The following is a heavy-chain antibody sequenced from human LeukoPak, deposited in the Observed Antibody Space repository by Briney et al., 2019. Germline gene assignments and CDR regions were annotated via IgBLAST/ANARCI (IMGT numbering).Heavy chain of an antibody. CDR1: GGSISSYH. V-gene: IGHV4-59*13. CDR2: IYYSGGT. J-gene: IGHJ4*02. Sequence: SETLSLTCTVSGGSISSYHWSWIRQPPGKGLEWLGYIYYSGGTNYNPSLKSRVSISVDTPKNQFCLKLNSVTAADTAAYYCARGVSGSYVFDSWGQGTLVTVSS. CDR3: ARGVSGSYVFDS. D-gene: IGHD3-16*01.